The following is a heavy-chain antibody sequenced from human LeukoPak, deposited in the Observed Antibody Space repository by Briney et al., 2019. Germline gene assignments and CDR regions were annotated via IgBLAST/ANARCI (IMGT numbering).Heavy chain of an antibody. D-gene: IGHD4-17*01. CDR3: AKEYYNYGSSYFDF. V-gene: IGHV3-23*01. CDR2: ISGSGATI. Sequence: PGGSLRLSCAASGFTFTGCDISWVRQAPGKGLEWVSVISGSGATIHYADSVKGRFTFSRDNPENTLYLQMNTLRAEDTAVYYCAKEYYNYGSSYFDFWGQGTLVTVSS. J-gene: IGHJ4*02. CDR1: GFTFTGCD.